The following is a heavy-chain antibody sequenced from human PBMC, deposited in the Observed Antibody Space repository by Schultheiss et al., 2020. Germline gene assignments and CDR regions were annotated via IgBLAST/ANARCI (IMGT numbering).Heavy chain of an antibody. J-gene: IGHJ4*02. D-gene: IGHD2-15*01. CDR2: ISYDGSNK. V-gene: IGHV3-30*18. CDR3: AKDGQDIVVVVAARSDLYYFDY. Sequence: GGSLRLSCAASGFTFSSYGMHWVRQAPGKGLEWVAVISYDGSNKYYADSVKGRFTISRDNSKNTLYLQMNSLRAEDTSVYYCAKDGQDIVVVVAARSDLYYFDYWGQGNLGTVSS. CDR1: GFTFSSYG.